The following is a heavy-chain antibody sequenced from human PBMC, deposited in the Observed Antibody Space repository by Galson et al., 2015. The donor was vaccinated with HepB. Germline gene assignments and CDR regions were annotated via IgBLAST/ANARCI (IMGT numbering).Heavy chain of an antibody. CDR3: AKNPPGGDYYFQGMDV. CDR1: GGSISNSNYF. CDR2: IYSGNT. V-gene: IGHV4-39*07. J-gene: IGHJ6*02. D-gene: IGHD2-21*02. Sequence: CSVSGGSISNSNYFWAWIRQPPGEGLEWIGSIYSGNTYYNPSLKSRVNISADTSKSQISLKLTSVTAADTAIYYCAKNPPGGDYYFQGMDVWGQGTTVTVSS.